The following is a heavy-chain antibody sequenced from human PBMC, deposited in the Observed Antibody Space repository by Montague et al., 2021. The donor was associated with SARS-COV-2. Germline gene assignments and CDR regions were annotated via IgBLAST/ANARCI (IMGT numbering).Heavy chain of an antibody. CDR1: GVSISSGAYY. D-gene: IGHD3-22*01. CDR2: IYYNGST. Sequence: TLSLTCSVSGVSISSGAYYLSWIRQHPGKGLEWIGYIYYNGSTYYNPSLKSRVTIAVDTSKNHFSLKLSSVTTADTAVYYCARSPYYDSSGQMGFDFWGQGTLVTVSS. CDR3: ARSPYYDSSGQMGFDF. J-gene: IGHJ4*02. V-gene: IGHV4-31*03.